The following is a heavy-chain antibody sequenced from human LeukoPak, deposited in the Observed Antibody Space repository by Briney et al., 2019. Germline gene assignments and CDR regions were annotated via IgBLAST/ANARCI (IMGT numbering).Heavy chain of an antibody. Sequence: ASVKVSCKASGYTFTSYAMHWVRQAPGQRLEWMGWINAGNGNTKYSQKFQGRVTITRDTSASTAYMELSSLRSEDTAVYYCARGLVIPVAFDIWGQGTMVTVSS. CDR2: INAGNGNT. V-gene: IGHV1-3*01. CDR1: GYTFTSYA. J-gene: IGHJ3*02. CDR3: ARGLVIPVAFDI. D-gene: IGHD3-9*01.